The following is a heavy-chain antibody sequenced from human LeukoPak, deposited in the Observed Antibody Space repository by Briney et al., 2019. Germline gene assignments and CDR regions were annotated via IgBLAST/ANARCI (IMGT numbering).Heavy chain of an antibody. CDR3: ARASFNVVFGNWFDP. D-gene: IGHD2-8*01. V-gene: IGHV4-39*01. J-gene: IGHJ5*02. CDR1: SGSIGSRSNY. CDR2: VYYSGST. Sequence: SETLSLTCTVSSGSIGSRSNYWGWIRQAPGKGLEWIGNVYYSGSTFHNPSLKSRVTISVDTSKNQFSLKLRSVTAADTAIYYCARASFNVVFGNWFDPWGQGTLVTVSS.